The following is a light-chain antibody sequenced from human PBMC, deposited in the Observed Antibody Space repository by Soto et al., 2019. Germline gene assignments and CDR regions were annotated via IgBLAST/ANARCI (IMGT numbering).Light chain of an antibody. CDR3: CSYAGSSTSV. CDR2: EGS. J-gene: IGLJ2*01. V-gene: IGLV2-23*01. Sequence: QPVLTQPASVSGSPGQSITISCTGTSSDVGGYNYVSWYQQHPGKAPKLMIYEGSKRPSGVSNRFSGSKSGNTASLTISGLQAEDEADYYCCSYAGSSTSVFGGGTKLTVL. CDR1: SSDVGGYNY.